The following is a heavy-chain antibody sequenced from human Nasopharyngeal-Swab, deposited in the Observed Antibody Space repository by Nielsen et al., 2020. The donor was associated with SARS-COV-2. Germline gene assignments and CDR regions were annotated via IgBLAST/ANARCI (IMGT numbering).Heavy chain of an antibody. D-gene: IGHD6-13*01. CDR3: ASEPGGMAAPGKHFDP. J-gene: IGHJ5*02. Sequence: ASVKVSCKASGFIFSHYFMHWVRQALGQGLEWMGVITPSGGAKNYARKFRGRVTMTRDPSTSTVYLDLSSLKSEDTAVYFCASEPGGMAAPGKHFDPWGQGTLVTVSS. CDR2: ITPSGGAK. CDR1: GFIFSHYF. V-gene: IGHV1-46*01.